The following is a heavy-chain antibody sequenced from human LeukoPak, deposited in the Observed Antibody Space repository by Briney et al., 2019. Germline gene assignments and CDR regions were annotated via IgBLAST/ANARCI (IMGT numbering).Heavy chain of an antibody. V-gene: IGHV3-33*01. CDR1: GFTFSSYG. J-gene: IGHJ4*02. CDR2: IWYDGSNK. Sequence: GRSLRLSCAASGFTFSSYGMHWVRQAPGKGLEWVAVIWYDGSNKYYADSVKGRFTISRDNSKNTLYLQMNSPRAEDTAVYYCARVASYGYFDYWGQGTLVTVSS. CDR3: ARVASYGYFDY. D-gene: IGHD5-18*01.